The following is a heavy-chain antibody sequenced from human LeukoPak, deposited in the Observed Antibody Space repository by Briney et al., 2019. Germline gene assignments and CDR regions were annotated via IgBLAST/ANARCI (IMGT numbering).Heavy chain of an antibody. D-gene: IGHD2-2*01. CDR2: ISSSSSYI. J-gene: IGHJ4*02. CDR1: GFTFSSYS. CDR3: ARDLSSSTSCYYY. Sequence: PGGSLRLSCAASGFTFSSYSMNWVCQAPGKGLEWVSSISSSSSYIYYADSVKGRFTISRDNAKNSLYLQMNSLRAEDTAVYYCARDLSSSTSCYYYWGQGTLVTVSS. V-gene: IGHV3-21*01.